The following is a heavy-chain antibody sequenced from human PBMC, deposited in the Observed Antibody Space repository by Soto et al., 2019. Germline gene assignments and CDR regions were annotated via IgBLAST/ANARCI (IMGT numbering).Heavy chain of an antibody. J-gene: IGHJ4*02. CDR2: IYYSGST. CDR3: ARDSLPGDYLDY. V-gene: IGHV4-31*01. Sequence: SETLSLTCTVSGGSISSGGYYWSWIRQHPGKGLEWIGYIYYSGSTYYNPSLKSQVTISVDTSKNQFSLKLSSVTAAATAVYYCARDSLPGDYLDYWGQGTLVTVSS. CDR1: GGSISSGGYY. D-gene: IGHD4-17*01.